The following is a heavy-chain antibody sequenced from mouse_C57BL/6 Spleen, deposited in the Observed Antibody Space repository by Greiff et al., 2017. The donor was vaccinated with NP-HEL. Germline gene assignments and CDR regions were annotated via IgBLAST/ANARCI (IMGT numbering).Heavy chain of an antibody. V-gene: IGHV5-15*01. Sequence: DVHLVESGGGLVQPGGSLKLSCAASGFTFSDYGMAWVRQAPRKGPEWVAFISNLAYSIYYADTVTGRFTISRENAKNTLYLEMSSLRSEDTAMYYCAKLGPAWFAYWGQGTLVTVSA. CDR1: GFTFSDYG. CDR3: AKLGPAWFAY. J-gene: IGHJ3*01. D-gene: IGHD4-1*01. CDR2: ISNLAYSI.